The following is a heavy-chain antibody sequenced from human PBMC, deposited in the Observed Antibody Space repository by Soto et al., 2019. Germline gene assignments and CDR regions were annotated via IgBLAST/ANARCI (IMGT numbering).Heavy chain of an antibody. J-gene: IGHJ4*02. CDR2: ISGGSSVT. Sequence: LGLSCTAPGFTFSDYAMTWVRQAPGKGLEWVSTISGGSSVTYYGDSVKGRFTISRDNAKKTLFLQLNRLSAEDMATYYCAKVLSKNYYYPFDFWGQGTQVTVSS. V-gene: IGHV3-23*01. CDR3: AKVLSKNYYYPFDF. CDR1: GFTFSDYA. D-gene: IGHD3-10*01.